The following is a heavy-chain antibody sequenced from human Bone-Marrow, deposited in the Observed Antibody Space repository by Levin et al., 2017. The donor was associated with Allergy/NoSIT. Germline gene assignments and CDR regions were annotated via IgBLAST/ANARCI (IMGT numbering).Heavy chain of an antibody. Sequence: PGGSLRLSCAASGFTFRNYAMNWVRQAPGKGLEWVSTITGSCGNIYYAASVKGRFTMSRDNSKNTLFLQMNSLRADDTAMYYCARRLAAAGVDYWGQGTLVTVSS. J-gene: IGHJ4*02. CDR2: ITGSCGNI. CDR1: GFTFRNYA. D-gene: IGHD6-13*01. CDR3: ARRLAAAGVDY. V-gene: IGHV3-23*01.